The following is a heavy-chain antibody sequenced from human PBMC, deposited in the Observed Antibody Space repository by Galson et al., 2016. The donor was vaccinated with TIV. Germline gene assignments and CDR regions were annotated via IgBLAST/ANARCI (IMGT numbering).Heavy chain of an antibody. V-gene: IGHV1-2*02. CDR2: INPSGGA. Sequence: SVKVSCKASGFTFVGYYLYWVRQAPGQGLEWMGWINPSGGAIYAQKFQDRVIMTRDTSITTAYMEMRSLRFDDTAVYYCAGGGGSRWGYYWSQGTLVTVSS. CDR1: GFTFVGYY. J-gene: IGHJ4*02. CDR3: AGGGGSRWGYY. D-gene: IGHD3-16*01.